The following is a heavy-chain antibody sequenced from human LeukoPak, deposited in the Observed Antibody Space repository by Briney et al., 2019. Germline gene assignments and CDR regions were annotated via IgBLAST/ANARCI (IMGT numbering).Heavy chain of an antibody. CDR1: GGIFRSYG. CDR2: FIPILGTP. J-gene: IGHJ6*02. V-gene: IGHV1-69*13. CDR3: ARGLYCSSSTSCYDYGMDV. D-gene: IGHD2-2*01. Sequence: SVKVSCKTSGGIFRSYGLNWVRQAPGQGLEWMGGFIPILGTPKYAQNLQGRVMITADESTSTGYMELSSLRYEDTAVYYCARGLYCSSSTSCYDYGMDVWGQGTTVTVSS.